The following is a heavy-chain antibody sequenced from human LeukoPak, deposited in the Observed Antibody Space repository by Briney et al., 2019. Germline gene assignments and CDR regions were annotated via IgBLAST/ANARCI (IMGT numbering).Heavy chain of an antibody. CDR3: ARVGVGARFDY. CDR2: IKQDGSEK. CDR1: GFTFSSHW. D-gene: IGHD1-26*01. J-gene: IGHJ4*02. Sequence: GSLRLSCAASGFTFSSHWMSWVRQAPGKGLEWVANIKQDGSEKYYVDSVKGRFTISRDNAKNSLYLQMNSLRAEDTAVYYCARVGVGARFDYWGQGTLVTVSS. V-gene: IGHV3-7*01.